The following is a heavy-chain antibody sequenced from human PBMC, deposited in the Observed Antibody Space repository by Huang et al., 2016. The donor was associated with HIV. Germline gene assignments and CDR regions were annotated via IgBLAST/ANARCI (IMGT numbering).Heavy chain of an antibody. CDR3: AKVASGYDFSARGSDWFDP. Sequence: EMQLLGSGGGLVQPGGSRRLSCAASAFTFRSYGMTWVRQAPGKGLEWVSATGGSGGNPYYADSVKGRFTISRDNSKNTLYLQMNSLRAEDTAVYYCAKVASGYDFSARGSDWFDPWGQGTLVSVSS. V-gene: IGHV3-23*01. CDR1: AFTFRSYG. J-gene: IGHJ5*02. CDR2: TGGSGGNP. D-gene: IGHD5-12*01.